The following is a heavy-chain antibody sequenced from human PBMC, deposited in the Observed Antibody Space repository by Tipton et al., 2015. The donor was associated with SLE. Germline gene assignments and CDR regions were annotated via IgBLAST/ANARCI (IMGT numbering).Heavy chain of an antibody. J-gene: IGHJ5*02. CDR3: ARGGCTSSGRWFDP. CDR1: GGSFSDNH. D-gene: IGHD2-2*01. CDR2: INHSGNT. Sequence: TLSLTCAVYGGSFSDNHWTWIRQPPGKGLEWIGEINHSGNTNYNPSLKSRVTLSVDTSKNQFSLKLSSVTAADTAVFYCARGGCTSSGRWFDPWGQGTLVTVSS. V-gene: IGHV4-34*01.